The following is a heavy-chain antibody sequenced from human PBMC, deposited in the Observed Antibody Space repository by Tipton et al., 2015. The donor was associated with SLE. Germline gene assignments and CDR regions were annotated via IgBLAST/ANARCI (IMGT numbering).Heavy chain of an antibody. CDR2: ISAYNGNT. Sequence: QSGAEVKKPGASVKVSCKASGYTFTGYYMHWVRQAPGQGLEWMGWISAYNGNTNYAQKLQGRVTMTTDTSTSTAYMELRSLRSDATAVYYCARVGYDILTGYYRNWFDPWGQGTLVTVSS. D-gene: IGHD3-9*01. J-gene: IGHJ5*02. CDR3: ARVGYDILTGYYRNWFDP. CDR1: GYTFTGYY. V-gene: IGHV1-18*04.